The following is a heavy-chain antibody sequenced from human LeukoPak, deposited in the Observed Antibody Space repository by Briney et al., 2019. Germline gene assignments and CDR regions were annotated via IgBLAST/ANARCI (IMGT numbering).Heavy chain of an antibody. CDR2: IYDGGRT. D-gene: IGHD2-2*01. Sequence: SETLSLTCPVSGGSISSHYWSWIRQPAGKGLEWIGRIYDGGRTSYNPSLQSRVTMSVDTSKDQFSLKVNSVTAADTAVYFCARVDCSTTRCAFDSWGQGTLVTVSS. V-gene: IGHV4-4*07. CDR1: GGSISSHY. J-gene: IGHJ4*02. CDR3: ARVDCSTTRCAFDS.